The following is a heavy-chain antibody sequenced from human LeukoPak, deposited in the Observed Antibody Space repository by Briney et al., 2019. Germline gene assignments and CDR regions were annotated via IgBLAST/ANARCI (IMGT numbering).Heavy chain of an antibody. CDR1: GFSLSTSGVG. Sequence: SGPTLVKPTQTLTLTCTFSGFSLSTSGVGVGWIRQPPGKALEWLALIYWDDDKRYSPSLKSRLTITKDTSKNQVVLTMTNMDPVDTATYYCADRPLYTVNLGINWFDPWSQGTLVTVSS. V-gene: IGHV2-5*02. J-gene: IGHJ5*02. CDR3: ADRPLYTVNLGINWFDP. CDR2: IYWDDDK. D-gene: IGHD4-11*01.